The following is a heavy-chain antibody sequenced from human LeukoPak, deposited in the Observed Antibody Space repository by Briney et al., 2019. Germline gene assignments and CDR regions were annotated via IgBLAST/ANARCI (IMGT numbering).Heavy chain of an antibody. CDR1: GLTVNDNY. CDR3: ARANPVYGDFDY. Sequence: SGGSLRLSCAPSGLTVNDNYMSWVRQAPGKGLEWVSLIFPDGQTYYADFVQGRFSISRDMSRNILFLDMSSLRAEDTAVFFCARANPVYGDFDYWGQGTLVTVSS. V-gene: IGHV3-53*01. CDR2: IFPDGQT. D-gene: IGHD4-17*01. J-gene: IGHJ4*02.